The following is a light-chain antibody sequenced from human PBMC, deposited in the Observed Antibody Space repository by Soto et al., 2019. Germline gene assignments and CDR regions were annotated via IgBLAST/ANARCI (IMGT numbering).Light chain of an antibody. CDR1: SSNIGNNF. CDR2: DNG. J-gene: IGLJ2*01. V-gene: IGLV1-51*01. Sequence: QSVLTQPPSMSAAAGQKVTISCAGSSSNIGNNFVSWYQQFPGTAPKLLIVDNGQRPSGIPDRFFGAKSGSSATLSITGPQTGDAAIYYCATWDTKLNGVVFGGGTKLTVL. CDR3: ATWDTKLNGVV.